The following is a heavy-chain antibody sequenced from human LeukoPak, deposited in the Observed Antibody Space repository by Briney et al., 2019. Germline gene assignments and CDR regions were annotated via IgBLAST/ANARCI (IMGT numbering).Heavy chain of an antibody. CDR3: ARELGEFLDY. CDR1: GFTVSNSY. D-gene: IGHD3-10*01. J-gene: IGHJ4*02. V-gene: IGHV3-53*01. CDR2: IYSGGRT. Sequence: GGSLRLSCAASGFTVSNSYMSWVRQAPGKGLERVSVIYSGGRTDYADSVKGRFTVSRDISRNTVYLQVNSLRAEDTAVYYCARELGEFLDYWGQGTLVTVSS.